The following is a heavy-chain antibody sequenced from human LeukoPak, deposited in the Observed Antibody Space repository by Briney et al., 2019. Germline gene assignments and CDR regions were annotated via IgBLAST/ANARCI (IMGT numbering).Heavy chain of an antibody. CDR2: IYYTGST. J-gene: IGHJ5*02. V-gene: IGHV4-39*01. CDR1: GGSISSSGYY. CDR3: ARHSRTVGSVGIDP. Sequence: SETLSLTCTVSGGSISSSGYYWGWIRQPPGKGLEWIGNIYYTGSTYYNPSLKSRVTISVDTSKNQFSLKLSSVTAADTAVYYCARHSRTVGSVGIDPWGQGTLVTVSS. D-gene: IGHD4-23*01.